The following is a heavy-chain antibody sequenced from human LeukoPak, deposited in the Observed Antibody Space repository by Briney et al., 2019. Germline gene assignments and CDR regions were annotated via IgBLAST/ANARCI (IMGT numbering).Heavy chain of an antibody. D-gene: IGHD1-7*01. J-gene: IGHJ4*02. Sequence: GGSLRLSCAASGFTFSDYAMHWVRQAPGKGLEWVAVISKDGSDKYYPGSVGGRFTISRDNSKNTIYLQMDSLRAEDTAIYYCARDYWWNYDYWGQGTLVTVSS. CDR1: GFTFSDYA. V-gene: IGHV3-30-3*01. CDR3: ARDYWWNYDY. CDR2: ISKDGSDK.